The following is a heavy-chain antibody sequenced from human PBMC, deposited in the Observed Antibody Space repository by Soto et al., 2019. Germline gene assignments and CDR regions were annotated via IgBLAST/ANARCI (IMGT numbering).Heavy chain of an antibody. D-gene: IGHD3-3*01. J-gene: IGHJ4*02. Sequence: QVQLVQSGAEVKKPGASVKVSCKASGYTFTDHYLLWVRQAPGQGLEWMGCMHPNNGATNFAQRCQGRVTLARDTSIRAASLWISRCKSHYTAFYFCARASGLCRGQRGFEVWGQGTLVNGSS. CDR3: ARASGLCRGQRGFEV. CDR2: MHPNNGAT. V-gene: IGHV1-2*02. CDR1: GYTFTDHY.